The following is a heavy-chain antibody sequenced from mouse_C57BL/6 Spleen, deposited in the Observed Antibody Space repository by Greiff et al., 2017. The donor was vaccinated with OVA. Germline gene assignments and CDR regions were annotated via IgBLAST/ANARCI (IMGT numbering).Heavy chain of an antibody. CDR2: IRLKSDNYAT. Sequence: EVQLVESGGGLVQPGGSMKLSCVASGFTFSNYWMNWVRQSPEKGLEWVAQIRLKSDNYATHYAESVKGRFTISRDDSKSGVYLQMNNLRAEDTGIYYCAAGEGYYEDYAMDYWGQGTSVTVSS. D-gene: IGHD2-3*01. CDR1: GFTFSNYW. V-gene: IGHV6-3*01. J-gene: IGHJ4*01. CDR3: AAGEGYYEDYAMDY.